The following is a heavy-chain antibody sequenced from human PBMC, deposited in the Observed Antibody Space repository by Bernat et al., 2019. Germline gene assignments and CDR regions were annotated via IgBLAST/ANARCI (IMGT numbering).Heavy chain of an antibody. D-gene: IGHD2-8*01. V-gene: IGHV4-31*03. CDR1: GGSISSGGYY. CDR2: IYYSGST. J-gene: IGHJ6*02. Sequence: QVQLQESGPGLVKPSQTLSLTCTVSGGSISSGGYYWSWIRQHPGKGLEWIGYIYYSGSTYYNPSLKSRVTISVDTSKNQFSLKLSSVTAADTAVYYCARGIGYCTNGVCYTGYYYYGMDVWGQGTTVTVSS. CDR3: ARGIGYCTNGVCYTGYYYYGMDV.